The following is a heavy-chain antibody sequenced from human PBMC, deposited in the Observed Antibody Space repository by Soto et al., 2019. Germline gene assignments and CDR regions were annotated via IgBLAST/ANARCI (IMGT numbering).Heavy chain of an antibody. CDR2: ISDDGSSE. J-gene: IGHJ4*02. CDR1: GFTFNNHG. D-gene: IGHD5-12*01. Sequence: VQLVESGGGVVQPGRSLRLSCTASGFTFNNHGIHWVRQAPGKGLEWVACISDDGSSEYYADSVKGRFTISRDNSKNTLFLQMNSLRIDDTAVFYCAMGCGRGYDLCRFWGQGTLVTVSS. CDR3: AMGCGRGYDLCRF. V-gene: IGHV3-30*03.